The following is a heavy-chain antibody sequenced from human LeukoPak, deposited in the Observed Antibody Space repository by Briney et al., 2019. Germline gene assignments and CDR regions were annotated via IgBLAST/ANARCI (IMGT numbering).Heavy chain of an antibody. CDR1: GGSISSYY. V-gene: IGHV4-59*12. D-gene: IGHD5-12*01. Sequence: SETLSLTCTVSGGSISSYYWSWIRQPPGKGLEWIGYIYYIGSTNYNPSLKSRVTISVDTSKNQFSLKLSSVTAADTAVYYCAREGGYDYGAIGYWGQGTLVTVSS. CDR3: AREGGYDYGAIGY. J-gene: IGHJ4*02. CDR2: IYYIGST.